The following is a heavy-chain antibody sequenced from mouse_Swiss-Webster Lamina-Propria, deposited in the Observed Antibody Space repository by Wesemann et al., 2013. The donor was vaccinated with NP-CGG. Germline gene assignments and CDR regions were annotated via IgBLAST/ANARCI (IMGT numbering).Heavy chain of an antibody. CDR3: ARHEGYYFDY. CDR2: ISSGGSYT. J-gene: IGHJ2*01. Sequence: LEWVATISSGGSYTYYPDSVKGRFTISRDNAKNTLYLQMSSLRSEDTAMYYCARHEGYYFDYWGQGTTLTVSS. V-gene: IGHV5-9-3*01.